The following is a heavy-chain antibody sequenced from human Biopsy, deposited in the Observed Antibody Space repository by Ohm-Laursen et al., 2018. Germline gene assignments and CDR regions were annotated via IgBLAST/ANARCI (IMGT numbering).Heavy chain of an antibody. D-gene: IGHD3/OR15-3a*01. CDR2: VNGYSIST. V-gene: IGHV1-18*01. J-gene: IGHJ4*02. CDR1: GHTLTNPD. Sequence: SSVKVSCKASGHTLTNPDISWVRQAPGQGLEWLGWVNGYSISTNYAPKFQGRIIMTTDTSTSTVYMELRSLRSDDTAMYYCTTDRTGRALFDNWGQGSPVTVSS. CDR3: TTDRTGRALFDN.